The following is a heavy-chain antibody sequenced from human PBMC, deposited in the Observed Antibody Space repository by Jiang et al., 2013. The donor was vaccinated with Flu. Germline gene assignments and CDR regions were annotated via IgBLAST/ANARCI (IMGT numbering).Heavy chain of an antibody. D-gene: IGHD3-9*01. CDR3: ARDLERYFDWTLPEFDP. CDR1: GFTFSSYG. V-gene: IGHV3-33*01. CDR2: IWYDGSNK. J-gene: IGHJ5*02. Sequence: RLSCAASGFTFSSYGMHWVRQAPGKGLEWVAVIWYDGSNKYYADSVKGRFTISRDNSKNTLYLQMNSLRAEDTAVYYCARDLERYFDWTLPEFDPWGQGTLVTVSS.